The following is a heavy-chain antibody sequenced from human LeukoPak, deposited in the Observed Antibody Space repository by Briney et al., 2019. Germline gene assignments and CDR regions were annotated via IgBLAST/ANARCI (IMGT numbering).Heavy chain of an antibody. J-gene: IGHJ5*02. Sequence: SETLSPTCTVSGGSISSGDYYWSWIRQPPGKGLEWIGYIYYSGSTYYNPSLKSRITISVDTSKNQFSLKLGSVTAADTAVYYCARGQGRIPMVRGLGNWFDPWGQGTLVTVSS. V-gene: IGHV4-30-4*01. D-gene: IGHD3-10*01. CDR2: IYYSGST. CDR3: ARGQGRIPMVRGLGNWFDP. CDR1: GGSISSGDYY.